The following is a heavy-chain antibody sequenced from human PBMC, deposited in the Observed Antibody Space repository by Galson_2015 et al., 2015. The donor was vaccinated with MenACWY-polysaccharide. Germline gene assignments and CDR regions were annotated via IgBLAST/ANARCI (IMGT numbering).Heavy chain of an antibody. CDR1: GFTFSSYA. J-gene: IGHJ4*02. Sequence: SLRLSCAASGFTFSSYAMSWVRQAPGKGLEWVSAISGSGGSTYYADSVKGRFTISRDNSKNTLYLQMNSLRAEDTAVYYCAKAGHYYDSSGYQGWGYFDYWGQGTLVTVSS. CDR3: AKAGHYYDSSGYQGWGYFDY. V-gene: IGHV3-23*01. D-gene: IGHD3-22*01. CDR2: ISGSGGST.